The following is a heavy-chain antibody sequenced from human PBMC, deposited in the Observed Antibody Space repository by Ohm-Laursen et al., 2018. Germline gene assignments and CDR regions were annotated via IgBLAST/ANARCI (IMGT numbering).Heavy chain of an antibody. V-gene: IGHV3-23*01. CDR3: AKDRVRTMIVVVEMDY. D-gene: IGHD3-22*01. Sequence: SLRLSCAASGFTFSGYAMSWVRQAPGKGPEWVSVVTGSGRTTYYRDSVEGQFTISRDNSKNTLYLQMNSLRVEDTAVYYCAKDRVRTMIVVVEMDYWGQGTLVTVSS. CDR1: GFTFSGYA. CDR2: VTGSGRTT. J-gene: IGHJ4*02.